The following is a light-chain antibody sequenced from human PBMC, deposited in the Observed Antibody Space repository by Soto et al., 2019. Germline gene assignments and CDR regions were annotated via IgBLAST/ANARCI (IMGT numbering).Light chain of an antibody. Sequence: IQLTQSPSSLFTTVGDRVTITCRASQGISSYLAWYQQKPGKAPKLLIYAASNLQSGVPSRFSGSGSGTDFTLTISSLQPEDFATDYCQQLNGYPTFGQGTRLEIK. CDR3: QQLNGYPT. CDR2: AAS. J-gene: IGKJ5*01. V-gene: IGKV1-9*01. CDR1: QGISSY.